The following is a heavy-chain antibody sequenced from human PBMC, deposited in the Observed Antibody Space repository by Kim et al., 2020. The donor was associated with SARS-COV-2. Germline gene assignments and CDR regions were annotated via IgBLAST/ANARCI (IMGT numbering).Heavy chain of an antibody. Sequence: GGSLRLSCTASGFTFGDYAMSWFRQAPGKGLEWVGFIRSKAYGGTTEYAASVKGRFTISRDDSKSIAYLQMNSLKTEDTAVYYCTRDKDIFSARGWFDPWGQGTLVTVSS. V-gene: IGHV3-49*03. J-gene: IGHJ5*02. D-gene: IGHD3-9*01. CDR2: IRSKAYGGTT. CDR3: TRDKDIFSARGWFDP. CDR1: GFTFGDYA.